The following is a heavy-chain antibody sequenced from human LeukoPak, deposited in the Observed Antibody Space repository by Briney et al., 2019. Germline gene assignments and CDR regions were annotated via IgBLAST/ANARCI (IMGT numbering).Heavy chain of an antibody. Sequence: SETLSLTCTVSGGSISSRTYYWVWIRQPPGKGLEWIGSIYYSGSTYYNPSLKSRVTISVDKSKNQFSLKLSSVTAADTAVYYCARESSSWPYFDYWGQGTLVTVSS. V-gene: IGHV4-39*07. CDR1: GGSISSRTYY. CDR2: IYYSGST. J-gene: IGHJ4*02. D-gene: IGHD6-13*01. CDR3: ARESSSWPYFDY.